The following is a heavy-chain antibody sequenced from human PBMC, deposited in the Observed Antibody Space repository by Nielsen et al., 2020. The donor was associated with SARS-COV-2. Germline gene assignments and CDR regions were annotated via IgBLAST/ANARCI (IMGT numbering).Heavy chain of an antibody. CDR1: GFTFNSYA. V-gene: IGHV3-33*08. CDR3: ARGRLGYCSPTSCYGFDW. CDR2: IRFDGSSP. J-gene: IGHJ4*02. Sequence: GGSLRLSCVASGFTFNSYAMNWVRQAPGKGLEWVAVIRFDGSSPYYADSVKGRATISRDNSKNTLYLEMSSLRAGDTAVYYCARGRLGYCSPTSCYGFDWWGQGTLVTVSS. D-gene: IGHD2-2*01.